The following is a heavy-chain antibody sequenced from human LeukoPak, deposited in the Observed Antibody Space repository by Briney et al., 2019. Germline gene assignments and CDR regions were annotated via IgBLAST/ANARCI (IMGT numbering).Heavy chain of an antibody. V-gene: IGHV1-3*03. CDR3: ARAHTDYYDSSGYVIDI. CDR1: GYTFTSYA. D-gene: IGHD3-22*01. J-gene: IGHJ3*02. CDR2: INAGNGNT. Sequence: GASVNVSCKASGYTFTSYAMHWVRQAPGQRLEWMGWINAGNGNTKYSQEFQGRVTITRDTSASTAYMELSSLRSEDMAVYYCARAHTDYYDSSGYVIDIWGQGTMVTVSS.